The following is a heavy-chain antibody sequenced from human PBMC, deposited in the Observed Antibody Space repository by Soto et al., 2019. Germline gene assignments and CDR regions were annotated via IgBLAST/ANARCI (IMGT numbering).Heavy chain of an antibody. CDR2: ISSSSTYI. CDR1: GFTFSSYS. J-gene: IGHJ4*02. CDR3: ARIVAVTGTASALGD. V-gene: IGHV3-21*01. D-gene: IGHD2-21*02. Sequence: PGGSLRLSCAASGFTFSSYSMNWVRQAPGKGLEWGSSISSSSTYIYYADSLKGRFTISRDNARDTLYLQMNSLRAEDTAVYYCARIVAVTGTASALGDCGQGTLVPVS.